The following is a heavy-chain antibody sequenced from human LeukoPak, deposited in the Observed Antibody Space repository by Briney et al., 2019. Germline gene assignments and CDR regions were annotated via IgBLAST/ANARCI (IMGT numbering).Heavy chain of an antibody. V-gene: IGHV4-31*03. J-gene: IGHJ4*02. CDR1: GGSISSGGYY. Sequence: PSETLSLTCTVSGGSISSGGYYWSWIRQHPGKGLEWIGYIYYSGSTYYNPSLKSRVTISVDTSKNQFSLKLSSVTAADTAVYYCARIPGTLYGGNPLNMDYWGQGTLVTVSS. CDR3: ARIPGTLYGGNPLNMDY. D-gene: IGHD4-23*01. CDR2: IYYSGST.